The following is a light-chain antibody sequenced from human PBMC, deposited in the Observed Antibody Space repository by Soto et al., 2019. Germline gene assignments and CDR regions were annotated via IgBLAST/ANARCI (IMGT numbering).Light chain of an antibody. J-gene: IGLJ2*01. CDR3: QVWDSSSDHVV. CDR2: YDS. CDR1: NIGSKS. V-gene: IGLV3-21*04. Sequence: SYELTQPPSVSVAPGKTARITCGGTNIGSKSVHWYQQKPGQAPVLVIYYDSDRPSGIPARFSGSNSGNTATLTISRVEAGDEADYYCQVWDSSSDHVVFGGGTKVTVL.